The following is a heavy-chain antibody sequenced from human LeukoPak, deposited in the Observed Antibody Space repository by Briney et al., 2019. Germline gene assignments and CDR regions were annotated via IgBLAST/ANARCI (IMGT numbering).Heavy chain of an antibody. Sequence: GGSLRLSCAASGFTFSIYRMSWVRQAPGKGLEWVAVINQGGSEKYYVDSVKGRFTISRDNAKNSLYLQMNSLRAEDTAVYYCARDRPRPYYYDTSGYFQDAFDIRGQGTMVTVSS. CDR2: INQGGSEK. CDR3: ARDRPRPYYYDTSGYFQDAFDI. V-gene: IGHV3-7*01. J-gene: IGHJ3*02. D-gene: IGHD3-22*01. CDR1: GFTFSIYR.